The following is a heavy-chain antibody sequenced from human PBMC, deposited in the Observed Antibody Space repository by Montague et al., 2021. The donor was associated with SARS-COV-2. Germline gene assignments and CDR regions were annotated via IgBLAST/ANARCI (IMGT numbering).Heavy chain of an antibody. CDR1: RSIFSSDV. Sequence: SLRLSCAASRSIFSSDVMSWFRQAPGKGPEWVSAISNSGVFYADSVKGRFTISRDISKKEVYLQMNSLRAEDTAVYYCVKDLHESTSYYLGSDSWGLGTLVTVSS. CDR2: ISNSGV. CDR3: VKDLHESTSYYLGSDS. V-gene: IGHV3-23*01. J-gene: IGHJ4*02. D-gene: IGHD3-22*01.